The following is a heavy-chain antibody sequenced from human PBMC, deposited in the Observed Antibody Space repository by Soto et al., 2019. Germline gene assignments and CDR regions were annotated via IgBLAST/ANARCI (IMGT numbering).Heavy chain of an antibody. V-gene: IGHV2-5*02. D-gene: IGHD3-10*01. J-gene: IGHJ5*02. Sequence: QITLKESGPTLVKPTQTLTLTCTFSGFSLSTTAVGVGWIRQPPGKALEWLAIIYWDDDKHYSPSLKSRLTIAKDTAKNQVVLTMTNMDTVDTATYYCARLRSFGYLITPDHWGQGTLVTVSS. CDR2: IYWDDDK. CDR3: ARLRSFGYLITPDH. CDR1: GFSLSTTAVG.